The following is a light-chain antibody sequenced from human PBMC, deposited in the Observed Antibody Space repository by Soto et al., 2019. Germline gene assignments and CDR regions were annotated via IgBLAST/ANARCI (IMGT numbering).Light chain of an antibody. CDR3: QKYYSAPLT. J-gene: IGKJ3*01. Sequence: DIQMTQSPSSLSASVGDRVTITCRASQGVSNYLAWYQQKPGKVPKLLIYAASTLQSGVPSRFSGSGSGTEVTLTISSLQPEDVATYYCQKYYSAPLTLGPGNKVDIK. V-gene: IGKV1-27*01. CDR2: AAS. CDR1: QGVSNY.